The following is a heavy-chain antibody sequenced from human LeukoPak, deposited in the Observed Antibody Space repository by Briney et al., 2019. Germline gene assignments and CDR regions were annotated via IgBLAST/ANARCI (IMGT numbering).Heavy chain of an antibody. CDR2: INTNTGNP. CDR1: GYTFTRYA. CDR3: ARGHIAAAALALGY. D-gene: IGHD6-13*01. Sequence: GASVNVSCKASGYTFTRYAMNWVRQAPGQGLEWIGWINTNTGNPTYAQGFTGRFVFSLDTSVSTAYLQISSLKAEDTAVYYCARGHIAAAALALGYWGQGTLVTVSS. J-gene: IGHJ4*02. V-gene: IGHV7-4-1*02.